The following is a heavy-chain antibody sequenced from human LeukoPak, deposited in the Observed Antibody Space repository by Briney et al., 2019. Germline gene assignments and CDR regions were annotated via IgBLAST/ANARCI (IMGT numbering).Heavy chain of an antibody. D-gene: IGHD6-19*01. CDR2: ISAYNGHT. V-gene: IGHV1-18*01. J-gene: IGHJ4*02. CDR1: GYTFTSYG. Sequence: ASVTVSSKASGYTFTSYGISWVRQAPGQGLELMGWISAYNGHTNHAQKLQGRVTMTTDTSTSTAYMELRSLRSDDTAVYYCARDFPYSSGWYIEGVDYWGQGTLHRLL. CDR3: ARDFPYSSGWYIEGVDY.